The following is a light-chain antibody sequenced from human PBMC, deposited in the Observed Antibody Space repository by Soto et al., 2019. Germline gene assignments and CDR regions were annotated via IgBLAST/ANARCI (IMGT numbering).Light chain of an antibody. V-gene: IGLV3-21*04. Sequence: SYELTQPLSVSVAPGKTARITCGGNDIGTKSVHWYQQKPGQAPVLVIFYDNDRPSGIPERFSGSNFGNTATLTINRVEAGDEADYYCQVWDSNSAQDVFGGGTKLTVL. CDR1: DIGTKS. CDR2: YDN. J-gene: IGLJ2*01. CDR3: QVWDSNSAQDV.